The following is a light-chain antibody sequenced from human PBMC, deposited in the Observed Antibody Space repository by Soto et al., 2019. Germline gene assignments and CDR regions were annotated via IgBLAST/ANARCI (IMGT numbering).Light chain of an antibody. Sequence: ELVLTQSPATLSLSPGERATLSCRASQSVSSYLAWYPQKPGQAPRLLIYDASNRATGIPARFSGSGSGTDFTRNISSLEPEDFAVYYCQQRSNWPYTFGQGTKLESK. CDR2: DAS. J-gene: IGKJ2*01. CDR3: QQRSNWPYT. CDR1: QSVSSY. V-gene: IGKV3-11*01.